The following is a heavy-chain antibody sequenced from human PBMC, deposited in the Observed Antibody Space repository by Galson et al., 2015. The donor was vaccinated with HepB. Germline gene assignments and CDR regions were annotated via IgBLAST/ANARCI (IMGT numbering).Heavy chain of an antibody. D-gene: IGHD1-26*01. CDR2: ISGSGGST. J-gene: IGHJ3*02. V-gene: IGHV3-23*01. CDR1: GFTFSSYA. Sequence: SLRLSCAASGFTFSSYAMSWVRQAPGKGLEWVSAISGSGGSTYYADSVKGRFTISRDNSKNTLYLQVNSLGAEDTAVYYCAKDKIVGATSSRAFDIWGQGTMVTVSS. CDR3: AKDKIVGATSSRAFDI.